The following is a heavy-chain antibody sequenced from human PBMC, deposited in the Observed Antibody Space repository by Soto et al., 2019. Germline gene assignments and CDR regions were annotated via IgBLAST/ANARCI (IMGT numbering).Heavy chain of an antibody. J-gene: IGHJ4*02. Sequence: GGSLRLSCAASGSTFTSSVMAWVRRPPGRGLEWISSLGLIPRHTFYADSAKGRFTISRDNSRTTLYLQMTGLTFDDTAVYYCAAYADGPYRPPYDYWGQGTQVTVSS. CDR1: GSTFTSSV. CDR3: AAYADGPYRPPYDY. D-gene: IGHD3-16*02. V-gene: IGHV3-23*01. CDR2: LGLIPRHT.